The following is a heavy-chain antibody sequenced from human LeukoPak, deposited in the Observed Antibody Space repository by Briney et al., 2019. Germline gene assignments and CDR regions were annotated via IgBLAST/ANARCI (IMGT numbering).Heavy chain of an antibody. D-gene: IGHD3-16*01. V-gene: IGHV1-2*02. CDR2: INPSSGGT. CDR1: GYTFTGYY. CDR3: ARDLIGTDAFDI. Sequence: GASVKVSCKASGYTFTGYYMHWVRQAPGQGLEWMGWINPSSGGTNYAQKFQGRVTMTRDTSISTAYMELSRLRSDDTAVYYCARDLIGTDAFDIWGQGTMVTVSS. J-gene: IGHJ3*02.